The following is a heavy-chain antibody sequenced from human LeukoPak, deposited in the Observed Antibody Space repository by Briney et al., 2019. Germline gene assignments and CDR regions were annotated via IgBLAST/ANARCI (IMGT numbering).Heavy chain of an antibody. CDR2: ISTYNGNT. Sequence: ASVKVSCKTSGYTFTDSGISWVRQAPGLGPEWMGWISTYNGNTHYAQKLQGRVTMTTDTSTRTAYMELRSLRSDDTAMYYCARGIAVAGTGDYWGQGTLVTVSS. CDR1: GYTFTDSG. J-gene: IGHJ4*02. V-gene: IGHV1-18*01. CDR3: ARGIAVAGTGDY. D-gene: IGHD6-19*01.